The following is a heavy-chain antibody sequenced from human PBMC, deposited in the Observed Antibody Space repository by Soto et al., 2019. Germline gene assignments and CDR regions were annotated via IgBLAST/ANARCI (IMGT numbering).Heavy chain of an antibody. CDR1: CYTFTSYG. J-gene: IGHJ2*01. CDR2: ISAYNGNT. V-gene: IGHV1-18*01. Sequence: EASVKVSCKASCYTFTSYGISWVRQAPGQGLEWMGWISAYNGNTNYAQKLQGRVTMTTDTSTSTAYMELRSLRSDDTAVYYCARGSLCSGGSCYFRDWYFDLWGRGTLVTVSS. D-gene: IGHD2-15*01. CDR3: ARGSLCSGGSCYFRDWYFDL.